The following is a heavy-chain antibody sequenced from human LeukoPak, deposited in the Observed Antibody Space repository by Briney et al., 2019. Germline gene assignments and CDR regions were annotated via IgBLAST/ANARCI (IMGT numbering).Heavy chain of an antibody. V-gene: IGHV4-61*02. CDR3: ARGLWRYCSSTSCPNWFDP. CDR1: GGSISSGSYY. D-gene: IGHD2-2*01. Sequence: SETLSLTCTVSGGSISSGSYYWSWIRQPAGKGLEWIGRIYTSGSTNYNPSLKSRVTISVDTSKNQFSLKLSSVTAADTAVYYCARGLWRYCSSTSCPNWFDPWGQGTLVTVSS. CDR2: IYTSGST. J-gene: IGHJ5*02.